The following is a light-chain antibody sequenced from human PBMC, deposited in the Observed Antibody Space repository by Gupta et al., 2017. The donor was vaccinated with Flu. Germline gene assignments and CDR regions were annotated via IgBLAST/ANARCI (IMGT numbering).Light chain of an antibody. J-gene: IGLJ3*02. Sequence: STANMGNHIVNWYQQPPGTAPKLVIYKNSQGPSWVPDRFSGSKSGTSGSLAISGLRSEDEAHYYCASWDASLNGGVFGEGTQLTVL. CDR1: TANMGNHI. CDR3: ASWDASLNGGV. V-gene: IGLV1-44*01. CDR2: KNS.